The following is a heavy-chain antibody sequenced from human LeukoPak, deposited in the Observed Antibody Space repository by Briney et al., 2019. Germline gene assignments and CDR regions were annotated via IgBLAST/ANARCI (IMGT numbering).Heavy chain of an antibody. CDR3: VRGGWELDY. CDR1: GLSVRDFW. CDR2: IKEDRTAD. J-gene: IGHJ4*02. V-gene: IGHV3-7*01. Sequence: GRSLRLSCAASGLSVRDFWMAWVRQAPGKGLEWVAHIKEDRTADYYVDSVKGRFSISKGDGKNSLHLQMNSLRVEDTAVYYCVRGGWELDYWGQGTLVTVSS. D-gene: IGHD1-1*01.